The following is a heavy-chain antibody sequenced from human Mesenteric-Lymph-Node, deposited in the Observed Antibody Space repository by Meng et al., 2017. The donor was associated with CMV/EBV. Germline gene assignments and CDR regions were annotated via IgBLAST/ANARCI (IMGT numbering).Heavy chain of an antibody. CDR2: VYDSGTT. D-gene: IGHD6-19*01. V-gene: IGHV4-59*01. CDR3: ARGRSSGWLYEFDH. CDR1: GGSITSYY. J-gene: IGHJ5*02. Sequence: QVQLQESVPGLVKPSETLSLPCSVSGGSITSYYWSWIRQPPGKGLEWIGYVYDSGTTNYNPSLASRVDISLDTSMNQFSLKLTSVTADDTAIYYCARGRSSGWLYEFDHWGQGTLVTVSS.